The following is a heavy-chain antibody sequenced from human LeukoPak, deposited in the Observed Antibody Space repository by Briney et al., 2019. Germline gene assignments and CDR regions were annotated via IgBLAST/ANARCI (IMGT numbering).Heavy chain of an antibody. CDR1: GGTFSSYA. CDR2: ISAYNGNT. J-gene: IGHJ5*02. Sequence: ASVKVSCKASGGTFSSYAISWVRQAPGQGLEWMGWISAYNGNTNYAQKLQGRVTMTTDTSTSTAYMELRSLRSDDTAVYYCARVILAVTTGDWFDPWGQGTLVTVSS. V-gene: IGHV1-18*01. CDR3: ARVILAVTTGDWFDP. D-gene: IGHD4-17*01.